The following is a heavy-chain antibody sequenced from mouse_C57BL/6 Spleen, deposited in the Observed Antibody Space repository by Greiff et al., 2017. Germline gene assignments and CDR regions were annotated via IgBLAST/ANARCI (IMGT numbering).Heavy chain of an antibody. D-gene: IGHD2-4*01. CDR2: ISGGGGNT. J-gene: IGHJ2*01. V-gene: IGHV5-9*01. Sequence: EVKLMESGGGLVKPGGSLKLSCAASGFTFSSYTMSWVRQTPEKRLEWVATISGGGGNTYYPDSVKGRFTISRDNAKNTLYLQMSSLRSEDTALYYCARGDYDLYYFDYWGQGTTLTVSS. CDR1: GFTFSSYT. CDR3: ARGDYDLYYFDY.